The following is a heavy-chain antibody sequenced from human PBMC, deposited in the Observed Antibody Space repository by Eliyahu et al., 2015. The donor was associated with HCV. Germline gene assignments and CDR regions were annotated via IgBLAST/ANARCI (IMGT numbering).Heavy chain of an antibody. CDR3: AKADITMVRGVTRYYFDY. CDR1: GFTFDDXA. CDR2: XSXNSGSI. D-gene: IGHD3-10*01. J-gene: IGHJ4*02. Sequence: EVQLVESGGGLVQPGRSLRLSCAASGFTFDDXAMHWVRQXPGKGLEGVSGXSXNSGSIGYADSVKGRFTISRDNAKNSLYLQMNSLRAEDTALYYXAKADITMVRGVTRYYFDYWGQGTLVTVSS. V-gene: IGHV3-9*01.